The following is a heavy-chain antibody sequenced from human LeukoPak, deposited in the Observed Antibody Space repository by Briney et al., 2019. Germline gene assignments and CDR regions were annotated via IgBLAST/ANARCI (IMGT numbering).Heavy chain of an antibody. CDR3: TTDPPELGFRY. J-gene: IGHJ4*02. D-gene: IGHD7-27*01. V-gene: IGHV3-15*01. CDR1: GFTFSSYW. Sequence: GGSLRLSCAASGFTFSSYWMSWVRQAPGKGLEWVGRIKSKTDGGTTDYAAPVKGRFTISRDDSKNTLYLQMNSLKTEDTAVYYCTTDPPELGFRYWGQGTLVTVSS. CDR2: IKSKTDGGTT.